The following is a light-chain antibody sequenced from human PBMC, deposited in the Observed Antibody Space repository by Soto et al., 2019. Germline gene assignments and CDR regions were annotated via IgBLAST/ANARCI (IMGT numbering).Light chain of an antibody. J-gene: IGLJ1*01. CDR1: SSDVGGYNY. CDR2: DVS. V-gene: IGLV2-11*01. CDR3: CSYAGSPYV. Sequence: QSALTQPRSVSGSPGQSVTISCTGTSSDVGGYNYVSWYQQHPGKDTKLMIYDVSKRPSGVPDRFSGSKSGNTASLTISGLQAEDEADYYCCSYAGSPYVFGTGNKLTVL.